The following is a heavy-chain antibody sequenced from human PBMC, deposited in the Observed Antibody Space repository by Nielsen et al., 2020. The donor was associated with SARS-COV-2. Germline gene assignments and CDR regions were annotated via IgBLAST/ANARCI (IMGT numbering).Heavy chain of an antibody. J-gene: IGHJ4*02. D-gene: IGHD1-14*01. CDR3: ARQTDRPYYYFDY. V-gene: IGHV4-34*01. CDR2: INHSGST. CDR1: GGSFSGYY. Sequence: SETLSLTCAVYGGSFSGYYWSWIRQPPGKGLEWIGEINHSGSTYYNPSLKSRVSISVDTSKNQFSLKLTAVTAADTAVYYCARQTDRPYYYFDYWGQGILVAVSS.